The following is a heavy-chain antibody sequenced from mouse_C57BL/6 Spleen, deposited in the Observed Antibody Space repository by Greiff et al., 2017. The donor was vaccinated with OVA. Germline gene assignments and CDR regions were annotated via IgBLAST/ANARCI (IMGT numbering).Heavy chain of an antibody. CDR1: GFTFSSYA. CDR3: ARDHNWLYFDV. CDR2: ISDGGSYT. D-gene: IGHD4-1*02. J-gene: IGHJ1*03. Sequence: EVKLMESGGGLVKPGGSLKLSCAASGFTFSSYAMSWVRQTPEKRLEWVATISDGGSYTYYPDNVKGRFTISRDNAKNNLYLQMSHLKSEDTAMYYCARDHNWLYFDVWGTGTTVTVSS. V-gene: IGHV5-4*01.